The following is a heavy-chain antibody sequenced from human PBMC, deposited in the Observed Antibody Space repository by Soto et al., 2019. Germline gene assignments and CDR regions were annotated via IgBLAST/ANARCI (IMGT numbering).Heavy chain of an antibody. D-gene: IGHD6-6*01. CDR2: IYYSGST. Sequence: TSETLSLTCAVSGGSISSYYWSWVRQPPGKGLEYIGYIYYSGSTNYNPSLKSRVTISVDTSKNQFSLQLSSVIAADTAIYYCATSRSSPNLPFDYWGQGTLVTVSS. CDR1: GGSISSYY. J-gene: IGHJ4*02. CDR3: ATSRSSPNLPFDY. V-gene: IGHV4-59*01.